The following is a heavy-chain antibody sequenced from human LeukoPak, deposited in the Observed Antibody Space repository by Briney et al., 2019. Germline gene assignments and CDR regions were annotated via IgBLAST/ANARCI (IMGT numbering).Heavy chain of an antibody. V-gene: IGHV4-61*02. CDR3: ARGVAGVYFYYYMDV. Sequence: SETLSLTRTVSGGSISSGSYYWSWIRQPAGKGLEWIGRIQTSGSTNNNTSLKSRVTISVDPSKNRFSLKLSSVTAADTAVYYCARGVAGVYFYYYMDVWGKGTTVTVSS. D-gene: IGHD1-14*01. CDR1: GGSISSGSYY. CDR2: IQTSGST. J-gene: IGHJ6*03.